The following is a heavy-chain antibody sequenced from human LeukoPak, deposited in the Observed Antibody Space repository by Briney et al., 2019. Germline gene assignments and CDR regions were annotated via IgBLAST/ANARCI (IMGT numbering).Heavy chain of an antibody. CDR1: GYTFTGYY. CDR2: INPNSGGT. CDR3: ARPYCSGGSCHDYFDY. Sequence: ASVKVSCKASGYTFTGYYMHWVRQAPGQGLEWMGWINPNSGGTNYAQKFQGRVTMTRATSISTAYMDLSRLRSDDTAVYYCARPYCSGGSCHDYFDYWGQGTLVTVSS. V-gene: IGHV1-2*02. D-gene: IGHD2-15*01. J-gene: IGHJ4*02.